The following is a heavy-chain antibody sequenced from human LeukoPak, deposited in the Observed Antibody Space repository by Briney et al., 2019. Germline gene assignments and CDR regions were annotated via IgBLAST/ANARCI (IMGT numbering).Heavy chain of an antibody. CDR3: ARSGDFGDFFSFFDF. V-gene: IGHV4-38-2*02. CDR2: ISYRTST. D-gene: IGHD4-17*01. CDR1: GYSVRRGYF. Sequence: SETLSLTCSVSGYSVRRGYFWGWIRQPPGKGLEWIGSISYRTSTYNSSLKSRVSMSIDTSKNQFSLNLSSVTAADTAVYFCARSGDFGDFFSFFDFWGQGSLVSVSS. J-gene: IGHJ4*02.